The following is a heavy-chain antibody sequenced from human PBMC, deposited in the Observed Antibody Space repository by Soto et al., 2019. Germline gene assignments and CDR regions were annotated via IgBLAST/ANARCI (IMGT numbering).Heavy chain of an antibody. CDR1: GGSISSSNNY. CDR2: IFFSANT. Sequence: QLQLQESGPGLVKPSETLSLTCTVSGGSISSSNNYWGWIRQPPGKGLEWIGDIFFSANTYYNPSLKSRVTISVDTSKNQFSLNLKSVTAADTAVYYCVRWGGYLTPCYWGQGTRVPVSS. CDR3: VRWGGYLTPCY. D-gene: IGHD5-12*01. J-gene: IGHJ4*02. V-gene: IGHV4-39*01.